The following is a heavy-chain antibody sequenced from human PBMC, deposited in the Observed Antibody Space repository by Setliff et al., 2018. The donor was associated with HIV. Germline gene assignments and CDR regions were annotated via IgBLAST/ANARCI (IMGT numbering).Heavy chain of an antibody. CDR1: SDSIRFYY. CDR2: VYYTGST. CDR3: AGSLVDYGSGVSGLDY. Sequence: SETLSLTCTVSSDSIRFYYWTWIRQPPGKGLEWIGNVYYTGSTNYNPSLKSRVTISVDTSKNQFSLKLSSVTAADTAVYYCAGSLVDYGSGVSGLDYWGQGTLVTVSS. J-gene: IGHJ4*02. V-gene: IGHV4-59*08. D-gene: IGHD3-10*01.